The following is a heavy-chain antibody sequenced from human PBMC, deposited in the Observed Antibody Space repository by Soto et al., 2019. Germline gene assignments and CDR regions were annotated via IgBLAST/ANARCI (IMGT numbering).Heavy chain of an antibody. Sequence: GGSLRLSCAASGFTFANHWRHWVRQAPGKGLEWVSRVISDGNTIDYADSVKGRFTVSRDNAKNTLYLQMNTLRAEDTAVYYCATAEVDHWGPGTLVTVYS. CDR1: GFTFANHW. J-gene: IGHJ5*02. V-gene: IGHV3-74*01. CDR2: VISDGNTI. CDR3: ATAEVDH.